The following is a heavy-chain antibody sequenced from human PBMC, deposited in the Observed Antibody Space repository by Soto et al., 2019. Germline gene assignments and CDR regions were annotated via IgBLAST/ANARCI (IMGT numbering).Heavy chain of an antibody. CDR1: GGSISKFY. V-gene: IGHV4-4*07. CDR3: VRDGSKTLRDWFDP. D-gene: IGHD3-10*01. CDR2: VYATGTT. J-gene: IGHJ5*02. Sequence: PSETLSLTCSVSGGSISKFYWSWIRKTAGKGLEWMGRVYATGTTDYNPSPRSRVAMSVDISRKTFSLRLTSVTAADTGMYYCVRDGSKTLRDWFDPWGQGKLVTVSS.